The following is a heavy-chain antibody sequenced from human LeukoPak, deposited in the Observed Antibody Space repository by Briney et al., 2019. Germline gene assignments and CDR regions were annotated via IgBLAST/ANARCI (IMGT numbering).Heavy chain of an antibody. CDR3: ARLTYIWNFDDFDI. Sequence: XGSLRLSCAASGFTFSSYWMHWVRQAPGKGLVWVSRTNSDGSDTSYADSVRGRFTISRDNAKNTLYLQMNSLRAEDTAVYYCARLTYIWNFDDFDIWGQGTMVTVSS. J-gene: IGHJ3*02. D-gene: IGHD1-1*01. V-gene: IGHV3-74*01. CDR1: GFTFSSYW. CDR2: TNSDGSDT.